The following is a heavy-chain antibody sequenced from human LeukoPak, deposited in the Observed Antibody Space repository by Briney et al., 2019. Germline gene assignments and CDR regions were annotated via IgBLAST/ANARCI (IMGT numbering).Heavy chain of an antibody. CDR3: ARVAGFLDY. CDR1: GCSISSYY. Sequence: SETLSLTCTASGCSISSYYWSWIRQPPGKGLKWIGYIYYSGSTNYNPSFKSRVTISVDTSKNQFSLKLSSVTAADTAVYYCARVAGFLDYWGQGTLVTVSS. V-gene: IGHV4-59*01. D-gene: IGHD6-19*01. J-gene: IGHJ4*02. CDR2: IYYSGST.